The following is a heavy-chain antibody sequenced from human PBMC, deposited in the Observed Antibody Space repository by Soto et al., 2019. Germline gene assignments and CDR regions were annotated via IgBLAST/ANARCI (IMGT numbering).Heavy chain of an antibody. CDR1: GFTFGSYS. J-gene: IGHJ3*02. D-gene: IGHD3-16*02. V-gene: IGHV3-21*01. CDR3: ALYRLRSSDAFDI. CDR2: IISSSSYI. Sequence: GGSLRLSCAASGFTFGSYSMNWVSQAPGKGLGWVSSIISSSSYIYYADSVKGRFTISRDNAKNSLYLQMTMLRAEDTAVYYCALYRLRSSDAFDIWGQGTTVTVSS.